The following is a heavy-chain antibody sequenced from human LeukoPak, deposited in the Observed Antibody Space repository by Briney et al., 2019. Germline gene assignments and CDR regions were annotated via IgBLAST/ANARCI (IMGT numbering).Heavy chain of an antibody. CDR1: GFTFSSYA. D-gene: IGHD2-8*01. V-gene: IGHV3-30-3*01. CDR2: ISYDGSNK. Sequence: PGGSLRLSCAASGFTFSSYAMHWVRQAPGKGLEWVAVISYDGSNKYYADSVKGRFTISRDNSKNTLYLQMNSLRAEDTAVYYCARDYCTNGVCYLGYWGQGTLVTVSS. CDR3: ARDYCTNGVCYLGY. J-gene: IGHJ4*02.